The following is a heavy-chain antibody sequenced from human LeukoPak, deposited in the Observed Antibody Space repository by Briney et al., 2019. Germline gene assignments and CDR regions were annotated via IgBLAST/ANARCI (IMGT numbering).Heavy chain of an antibody. CDR1: GGTFSSYA. D-gene: IGHD3-3*01. V-gene: IGHV1-69*05. J-gene: IGHJ4*02. Sequence: ASVKVSCKASGGTFSSYAISWVRQAPGQGLEWMGGIIPIFGTANYAQKFQGRVTITTDESTSTAYMELSSLRSEDTAVYYCARGGIFGVVISYYFDYWGQGTLVTVSS. CDR2: IIPIFGTA. CDR3: ARGGIFGVVISYYFDY.